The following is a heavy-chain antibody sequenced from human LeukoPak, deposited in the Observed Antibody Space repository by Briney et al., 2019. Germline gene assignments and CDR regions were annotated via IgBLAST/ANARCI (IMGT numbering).Heavy chain of an antibody. CDR2: INPNSGGT. Sequence: ASVKVSCKASGYTFTSYDINWVRQAPGQGLEWMGWINPNSGGTNHAQKFQGRVTMTRDTSISTAYMELSRLRSDDTAVYYCARYSGYDRSSDYWGQGTLVTVSS. CDR3: ARYSGYDRSSDY. CDR1: GYTFTSYD. J-gene: IGHJ4*02. D-gene: IGHD5-12*01. V-gene: IGHV1-2*02.